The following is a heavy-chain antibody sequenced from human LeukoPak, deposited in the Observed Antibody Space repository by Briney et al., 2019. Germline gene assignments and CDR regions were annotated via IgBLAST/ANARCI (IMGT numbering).Heavy chain of an antibody. CDR1: GFTFSTYW. CDR3: ARVSSTGAYAFDI. J-gene: IGHJ3*02. V-gene: IGHV3-7*01. CDR2: IKHDGSEK. D-gene: IGHD1-1*01. Sequence: GGSLRLSCAASGFTFSTYWMSWVRQAPGKGLQWVANIKHDGSEKNYVDSVKGRFTISKDNAKNSLSLQMSSLRAEDTAVYYCARVSSTGAYAFDIWGQGTMVTVSS.